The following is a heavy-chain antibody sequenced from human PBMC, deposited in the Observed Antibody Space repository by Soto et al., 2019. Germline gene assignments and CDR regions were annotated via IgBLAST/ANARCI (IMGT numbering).Heavy chain of an antibody. J-gene: IGHJ5*02. D-gene: IGHD6-19*01. CDR1: GGTFSSYA. CDR2: IIPIFGTA. V-gene: IGHV1-69*06. Sequence: GASVKFSCKASGGTFSSYAISWVRQAPGQGLEWMGGIIPIFGTANYAQKFQGRVTITADKSTSTAYMELSSLRSEDTAVYYCAGGIAVAGPGDWFDPWGQGTLVTVSS. CDR3: AGGIAVAGPGDWFDP.